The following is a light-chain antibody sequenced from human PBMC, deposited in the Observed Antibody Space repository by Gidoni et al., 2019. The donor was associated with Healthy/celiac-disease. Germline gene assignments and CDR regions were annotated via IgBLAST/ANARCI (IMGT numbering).Light chain of an antibody. Sequence: DIQMTQSPSSLSASVGDRVTITCRASQSISSYLNWYQQKPGKAPKHLIYAASSLQSGVPSRFSGSGYGTDFTLTISSLQPEDFATYYCQQSYSTPLTFGPGTKVDIK. J-gene: IGKJ3*01. CDR1: QSISSY. V-gene: IGKV1-39*01. CDR3: QQSYSTPLT. CDR2: AAS.